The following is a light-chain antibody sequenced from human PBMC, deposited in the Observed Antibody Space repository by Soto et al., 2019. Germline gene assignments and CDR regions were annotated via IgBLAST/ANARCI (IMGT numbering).Light chain of an antibody. V-gene: IGKV3-15*01. CDR2: GAS. Sequence: EIVMTQSPATLSVSTGERATLSCRASQSLSFNLAWYQQKPGQAPRLLIYGASTRATGIPDRFSASGSGTELALTISSLQSGDFAVYYCQQYNNWPLTFGGGTKVDIK. CDR3: QQYNNWPLT. CDR1: QSLSFN. J-gene: IGKJ4*01.